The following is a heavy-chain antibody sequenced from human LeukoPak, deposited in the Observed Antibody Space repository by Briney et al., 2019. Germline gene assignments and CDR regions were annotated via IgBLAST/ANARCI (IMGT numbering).Heavy chain of an antibody. CDR1: GFTFSSYA. D-gene: IGHD6-19*01. V-gene: IGHV3-21*01. CDR3: ARGLTLDSSGWAAFDY. J-gene: IGHJ4*02. Sequence: GGSLRLSCAASGFTFSSYAMHWVRQAPGKGLEWVSSISSSSSYIYYADSVKGRFTISRDNAKNSLYLQMNSLRAEDTAVYYCARGLTLDSSGWAAFDYWGQGTLVTVSS. CDR2: ISSSSSYI.